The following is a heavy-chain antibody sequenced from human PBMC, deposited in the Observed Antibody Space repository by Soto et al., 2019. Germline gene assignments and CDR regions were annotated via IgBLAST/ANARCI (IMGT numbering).Heavy chain of an antibody. CDR3: ARTEGVVGVRSRWFGP. CDR1: GLTFSSYA. J-gene: IGHJ5*02. CDR2: ISYDGSNK. V-gene: IGHV3-30-3*01. D-gene: IGHD1-26*01. Sequence: QAQLVESGGGVVQPGRSLRLSCAASGLTFSSYAMNWVRQAPGKGLEWVAVISYDGSNKYYADPVKGRFTISRDNSKNTLYLQMNSLRVEDTAAYYCARTEGVVGVRSRWFGPWGQGTLVTVSS.